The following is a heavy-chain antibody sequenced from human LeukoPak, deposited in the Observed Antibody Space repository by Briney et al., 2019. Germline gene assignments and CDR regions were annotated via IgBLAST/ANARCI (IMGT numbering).Heavy chain of an antibody. J-gene: IGHJ5*02. D-gene: IGHD2-2*01. CDR2: ISASGGST. CDR1: GFTFSSYG. CDR3: AREVRDSYQLLNWFDP. Sequence: PGGSLRLSCAASGFTFSSYGMSWVRQAPGKGLEWVSAISASGGSTYYADSVKGRFTISRDNAKNSLYLQMNSLRAEDTAVYYCAREVRDSYQLLNWFDPWGQGTLVTVSS. V-gene: IGHV3-23*01.